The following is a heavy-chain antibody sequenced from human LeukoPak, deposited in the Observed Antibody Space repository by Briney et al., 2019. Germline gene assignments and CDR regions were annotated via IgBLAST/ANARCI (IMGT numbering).Heavy chain of an antibody. D-gene: IGHD1-26*01. J-gene: IGHJ4*02. Sequence: GGSLRLSCAASGLTFSSYSMNWVRQAPGKGLEWVSSISSSSSYIYYADSVKGRFTISRDNAKSSLYLQMNSLRAEDTAVYYCARVGAAITPFDYWGQGTLVTVSS. CDR2: ISSSSSYI. CDR3: ARVGAAITPFDY. CDR1: GLTFSSYS. V-gene: IGHV3-21*01.